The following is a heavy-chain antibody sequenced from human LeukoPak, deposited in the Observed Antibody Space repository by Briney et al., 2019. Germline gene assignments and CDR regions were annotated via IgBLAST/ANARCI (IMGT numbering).Heavy chain of an antibody. V-gene: IGHV4-4*07. CDR2: IYTRGST. D-gene: IGHD5/OR15-5a*01. CDR1: GASLSGHY. CDR3: ARGVDAFDI. J-gene: IGHJ3*02. Sequence: PSETLSLTCAVSGASLSGHYWSWIRQPAGKGLEWIGRIYTRGSTNYNPSLKSRVTISVDTPRNQLSLKLTSATGADTAVYYCARGVDAFDIWGQGTKVTVSS.